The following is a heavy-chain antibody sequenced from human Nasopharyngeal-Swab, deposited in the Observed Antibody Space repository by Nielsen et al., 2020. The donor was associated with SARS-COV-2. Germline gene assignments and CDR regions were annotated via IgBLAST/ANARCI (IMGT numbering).Heavy chain of an antibody. Sequence: SETLSLTCTVSGYSISSGYYCGWIRQPPGKGLEWIGSIYHSGSTYYNPSLKSRVTISVDTSKNQFSLKLSSVTAADTAVYYCARDDSSGWFPFDYWGQGTLVTVSS. D-gene: IGHD6-19*01. V-gene: IGHV4-38-2*02. CDR2: IYHSGST. J-gene: IGHJ4*02. CDR1: GYSISSGYY. CDR3: ARDDSSGWFPFDY.